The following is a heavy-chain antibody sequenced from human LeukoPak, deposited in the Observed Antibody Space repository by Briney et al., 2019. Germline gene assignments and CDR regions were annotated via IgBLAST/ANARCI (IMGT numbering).Heavy chain of an antibody. CDR1: GGSISGYY. J-gene: IGHJ4*02. CDR3: ARAYSTIDY. D-gene: IGHD6-13*01. V-gene: IGHV4-59*01. CDR2: IYYSGSA. Sequence: SETLSLTCTVSGGSISGYYWSWIRQPPGKGLEWLGYIYYSGSANYNPSLKSRVTISLDTSKNQFSLRLSSVTAADTAIYYCARAYSTIDYWGQGTLVTVSS.